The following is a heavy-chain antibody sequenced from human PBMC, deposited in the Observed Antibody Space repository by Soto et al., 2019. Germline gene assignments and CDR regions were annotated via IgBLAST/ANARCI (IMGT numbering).Heavy chain of an antibody. D-gene: IGHD5-12*01. CDR3: AREGEVAGFDGDY. CDR2: VNTGGYT. CDR1: GYTFTNYV. Sequence: QVQLVQSGAEVRKPGASVKISCKASGYTFTNYVIHWVRQAPGQGLEWMGWVNTGGYTSYSQNLQDRVTITRDTSANTAYMELSSLRSEDTAVYYCAREGEVAGFDGDYWGQGTLVSVSS. V-gene: IGHV1-3*04. J-gene: IGHJ4*02.